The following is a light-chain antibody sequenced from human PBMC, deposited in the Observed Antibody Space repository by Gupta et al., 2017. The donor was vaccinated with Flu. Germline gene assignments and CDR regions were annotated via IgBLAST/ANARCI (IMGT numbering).Light chain of an antibody. V-gene: IGKV3-20*01. CDR3: QQYASSPPAT. Sequence: EFVLTQSPGTLSLSPGERATLPCRASQTVSDRYLAWYQQKPGQAPRRLIYGASSRATGIPDRFSGSGSEIYFTLTISRLEPEDSEMYYCQQYASSPPATFGGGTKVEIK. CDR2: GAS. J-gene: IGKJ4*01. CDR1: QTVSDRY.